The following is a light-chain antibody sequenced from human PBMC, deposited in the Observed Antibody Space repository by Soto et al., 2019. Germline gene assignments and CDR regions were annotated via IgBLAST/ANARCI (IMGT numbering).Light chain of an antibody. V-gene: IGLV2-14*03. J-gene: IGLJ6*01. CDR1: SSDVGGSNF. CDR3: VSFASSTTYV. CDR2: DVA. Sequence: QSALTQPASVSASPGQSITISCTGTSSDVGGSNFVSWYQQHPGKPPKLIIYDVATRPSGVSNRFSGSKSGSTASLIIPMLQTEDEADYYCVSFASSTTYVFGSGTKLTVL.